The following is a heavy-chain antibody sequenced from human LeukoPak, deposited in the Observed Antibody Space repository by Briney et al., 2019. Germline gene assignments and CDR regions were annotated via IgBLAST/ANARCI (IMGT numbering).Heavy chain of an antibody. CDR2: INHSGST. CDR1: GGSISSSSYY. CDR3: ARGQRHTGTTVYYFDY. D-gene: IGHD4-17*01. J-gene: IGHJ4*02. Sequence: PSETLSLTCTVSGGSISSSSYYWSWIRQPPGKGLEWIGEINHSGSTNYNPSLKSRVTISVDTSKNQFSLKLSSVTAADTAVYYCARGQRHTGTTVYYFDYWGQGTLVTVSS. V-gene: IGHV4-39*07.